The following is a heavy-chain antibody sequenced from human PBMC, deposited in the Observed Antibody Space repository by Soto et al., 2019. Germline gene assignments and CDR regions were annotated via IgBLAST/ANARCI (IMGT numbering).Heavy chain of an antibody. CDR1: GYTFTSYY. CDR3: ARVGRSKRFLDRLRGYYYGMDV. Sequence: ASVKVSCRASGYTFTSYYMHWVRQAPGQGLEWMGIINPSGGSTSYAQKFQGRVTMTRDTSTSTVYMELSSLRSEDTAVYYCARVGRSKRFLDRLRGYYYGMDVWGQGTTVTVSS. V-gene: IGHV1-46*01. J-gene: IGHJ6*02. CDR2: INPSGGST. D-gene: IGHD3-3*01.